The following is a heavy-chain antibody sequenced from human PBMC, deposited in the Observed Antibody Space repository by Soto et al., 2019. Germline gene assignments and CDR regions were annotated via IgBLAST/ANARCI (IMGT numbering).Heavy chain of an antibody. D-gene: IGHD6-19*01. CDR2: ISSTSSYT. V-gene: IGHV3-21*01. Sequence: GGSLRLSCSASGFTFSSYAMNWVRQTQEKGLEWVSSISSTSSYTHYSDSVKGRFTISRDTANNSLFLQMNSLRAEDTATYYCARDLALAGNYWGQGDLVTVSS. CDR1: GFTFSSYA. CDR3: ARDLALAGNY. J-gene: IGHJ4*02.